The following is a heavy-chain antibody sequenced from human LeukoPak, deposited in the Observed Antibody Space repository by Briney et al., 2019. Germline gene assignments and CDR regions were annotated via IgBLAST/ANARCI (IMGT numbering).Heavy chain of an antibody. CDR1: GYTFTGYY. Sequence: GASVKVSCKASGYTFTGYYMHWVRQAPGQGLEWMGWINPNSGGTNYAQKFQGRVTMTRDTSISTAYMELSRLRSDDTAVYYCARDRAVIYYGSGRSLPDYWGQGTLVTVSS. CDR2: INPNSGGT. CDR3: ARDRAVIYYGSGRSLPDY. V-gene: IGHV1-2*02. D-gene: IGHD3-10*01. J-gene: IGHJ4*02.